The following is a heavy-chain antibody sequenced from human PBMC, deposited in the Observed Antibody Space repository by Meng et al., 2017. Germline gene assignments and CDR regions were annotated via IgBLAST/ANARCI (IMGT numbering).Heavy chain of an antibody. CDR2: ISWDGGST. Sequence: EVQLVESGGVVAQPGGSLRRFCAASGFTFDDYTMHWVRQAPGKGLEWVSLISWDGGSTYYADSVKGRFTISRDNSKDSLYLQMNSLRTEDTALYYCAKGPHGPQYFQHWGQGTLVTVSS. J-gene: IGHJ1*01. CDR3: AKGPHGPQYFQH. CDR1: GFTFDDYT. V-gene: IGHV3-43*01. D-gene: IGHD5-24*01.